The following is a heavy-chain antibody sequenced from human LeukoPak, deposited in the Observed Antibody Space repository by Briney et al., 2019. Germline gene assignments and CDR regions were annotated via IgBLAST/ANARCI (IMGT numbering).Heavy chain of an antibody. Sequence: SETLSLTCTVSGGSISSYYWSWIRQPPGKGLEWIGYIYYSGSTNYNPSLKSRVTISVDTSKNQFSLKLSSVTAADTAVYYCARKNYYDSSGYHPWGQGTLVTVSS. CDR3: ARKNYYDSSGYHP. CDR1: GGSISSYY. J-gene: IGHJ5*02. D-gene: IGHD3-22*01. CDR2: IYYSGST. V-gene: IGHV4-59*01.